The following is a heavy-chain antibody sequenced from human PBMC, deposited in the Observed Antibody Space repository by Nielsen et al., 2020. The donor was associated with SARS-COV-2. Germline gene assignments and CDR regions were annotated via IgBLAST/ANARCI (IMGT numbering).Heavy chain of an antibody. Sequence: ASVQVSCKASGYTFTSYGISRVRQAPGQGLEWTGRISAYNGNTNYAQKLQGRVTMTTDTSTSTAYMEMRSLRSDDTAVYYCARDRVYDILTGSPPFGYWGQGTLVTASS. D-gene: IGHD3-9*01. CDR3: ARDRVYDILTGSPPFGY. V-gene: IGHV1-18*01. CDR1: GYTFTSYG. CDR2: ISAYNGNT. J-gene: IGHJ4*02.